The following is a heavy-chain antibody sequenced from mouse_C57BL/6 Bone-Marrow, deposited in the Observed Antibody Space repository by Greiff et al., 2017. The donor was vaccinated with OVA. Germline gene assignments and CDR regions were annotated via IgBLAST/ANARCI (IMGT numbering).Heavy chain of an antibody. D-gene: IGHD1-1*01. CDR2: INSDGGST. V-gene: IGHV5-2*01. Sequence: EVQLVASGGGLVQPGESLKLSCESNEYEFPSHDMSWVRKTPEKRLELVAAINSDGGSTYYPDTMEGRFIISRDNTKKTLYLHMSSLRSEDTALYYYARPFITTADYWGQGTTLTVSS. J-gene: IGHJ2*01. CDR1: EYEFPSHD. CDR3: ARPFITTADY.